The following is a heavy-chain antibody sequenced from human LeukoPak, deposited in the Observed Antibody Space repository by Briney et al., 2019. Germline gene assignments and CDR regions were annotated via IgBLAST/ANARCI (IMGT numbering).Heavy chain of an antibody. CDR1: GFTFTSSA. Sequence: ASVKVSCKASGFTFTSSAMQWVRQARGQRLEWIGWIVVGSGNTNYAQKFQERVTITRDMSTSTAYMELSSLRSEGTAVYYCATESPLIVGEDAFDIWGQGTMVTVSS. J-gene: IGHJ3*02. V-gene: IGHV1-58*02. D-gene: IGHD3-22*01. CDR3: ATESPLIVGEDAFDI. CDR2: IVVGSGNT.